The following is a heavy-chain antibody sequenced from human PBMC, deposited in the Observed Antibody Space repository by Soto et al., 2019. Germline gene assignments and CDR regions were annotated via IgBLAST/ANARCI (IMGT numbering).Heavy chain of an antibody. CDR2: IYYSGST. CDR3: ARSRDIVVGHMDV. V-gene: IGHV4-31*03. D-gene: IGHD2-21*01. J-gene: IGHJ6*02. CDR1: GGSISSGGYY. Sequence: QVQLQESGPGLVKPSQTLSLTCTVSGGSISSGGYYWSWIRQHPGKGLEWIGYIYYSGSTYYNPSLKSRVXXSXDXXKNQFSLKLSSVTAADTAVYYCARSRDIVVGHMDVWGQGTTVTVSS.